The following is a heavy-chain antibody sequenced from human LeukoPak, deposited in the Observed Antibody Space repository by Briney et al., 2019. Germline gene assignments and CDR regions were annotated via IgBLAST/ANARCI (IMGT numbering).Heavy chain of an antibody. CDR1: GDSISNTNYY. V-gene: IGHV4-39*01. CDR2: IYYSGAT. CDR3: ARQELLNAFDI. D-gene: IGHD1-7*01. Sequence: PSGTLSLTCIASGDSISNTNYYWGWVRQPPGKGLEWIVSIYYSGATYYNPSLRSRVLVSVYTSKNQFSLKLNSVPAADTAVYYCARQELLNAFDIWGQGTFVTVS. J-gene: IGHJ3*02.